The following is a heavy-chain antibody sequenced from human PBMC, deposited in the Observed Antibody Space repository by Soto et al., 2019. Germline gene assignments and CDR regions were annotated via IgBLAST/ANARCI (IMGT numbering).Heavy chain of an antibody. CDR3: ARDVETRWPKLAHYFDY. V-gene: IGHV3-11*01. CDR1: GFTFSDYS. J-gene: IGHJ4*02. CDR2: ISRSGSLT. Sequence: QVQLVESGGGLVKPGGSLRLSCAASGFTFSDYSMTWIRQAPGKGLQWLSYISRSGSLTYSAGSVKDRFTISRDNARNSLYLQMNSLRAEDTAVYYCARDVETRWPKLAHYFDYWGQGTLVTVSA. D-gene: IGHD1-1*01.